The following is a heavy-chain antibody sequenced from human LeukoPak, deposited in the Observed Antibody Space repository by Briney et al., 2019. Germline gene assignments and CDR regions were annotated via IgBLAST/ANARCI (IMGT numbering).Heavy chain of an antibody. J-gene: IGHJ6*03. Sequence: AGGSLRLSCAASGFTFSDYYMSWIRQAPGKGLEWVSYISSSGTTIYYADPVKGRFTISRDNAKNSLYLQMNSLRAEDTAVYYCARVGYDILTGYCGDYCYYYMDVWGKGTTVTISS. CDR3: ARVGYDILTGYCGDYCYYYMDV. V-gene: IGHV3-11*04. D-gene: IGHD3-9*01. CDR1: GFTFSDYY. CDR2: ISSSGTTI.